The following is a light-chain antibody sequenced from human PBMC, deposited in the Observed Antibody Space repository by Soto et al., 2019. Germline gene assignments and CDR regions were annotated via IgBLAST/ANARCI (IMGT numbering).Light chain of an antibody. V-gene: IGKV3-11*01. CDR2: DAS. Sequence: EIVLTQSPATLSLSPGERATLSCRASHSVNTFLAWYQQRPGQAPRLLIYDASNRATGIPARFSGSGSGTDFTLTISTPEPEDFAVYYCQQRTNWQTFGQGTKLEIK. J-gene: IGKJ2*01. CDR1: HSVNTF. CDR3: QQRTNWQT.